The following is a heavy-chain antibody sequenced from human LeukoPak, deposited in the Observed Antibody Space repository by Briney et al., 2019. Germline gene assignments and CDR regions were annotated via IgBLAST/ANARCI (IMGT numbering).Heavy chain of an antibody. J-gene: IGHJ4*02. CDR1: GYTFTGYY. Sequence: ASVKVSCKASGYTFTGYYMHWVRQAPGQGLEWMGWINPNSGGTNYAQKFQGRVTMTGDTSISTAYMELSRLRSDDTAVYSCARDPGGSYSFRAKGEFDYWGQGTLVTVSS. V-gene: IGHV1-2*02. CDR3: ARDPGGSYSFRAKGEFDY. D-gene: IGHD1-26*01. CDR2: INPNSGGT.